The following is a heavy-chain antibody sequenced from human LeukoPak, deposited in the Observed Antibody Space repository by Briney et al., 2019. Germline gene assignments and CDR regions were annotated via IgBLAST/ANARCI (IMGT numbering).Heavy chain of an antibody. V-gene: IGHV3-64*02. J-gene: IGHJ4*02. D-gene: IGHD1-26*01. CDR3: ARGRSGTYSFDY. CDR2: ISSDGVNT. Sequence: PGGSLRLSCAASGFTFSTYAMHWVRQAPGKRPEFVSAISSDGVNTFYADSVKGRFTLSRDNSKNTLYLHMGSLRLEDMAVYYCARGRSGTYSFDYWGKGTLVTVSS. CDR1: GFTFSTYA.